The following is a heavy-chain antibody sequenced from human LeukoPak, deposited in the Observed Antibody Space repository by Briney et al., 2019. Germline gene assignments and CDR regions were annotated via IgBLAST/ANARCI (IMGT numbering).Heavy chain of an antibody. J-gene: IGHJ5*02. CDR2: IYYSGST. V-gene: IGHV4-39*07. CDR3: ARLLRVGYCSTTTCSWFDP. CDR1: GGSISSTSYY. Sequence: SETLSLTCVVSGGSISSTSYYWGWIRQPPGKGLEWIGSIYYSGSTYYSPSLKSRVTISVDTSKNQFSLKLSSVTAADTAVYYCARLLRVGYCSTTTCSWFDPWGQGTLVTVSS. D-gene: IGHD2-2*03.